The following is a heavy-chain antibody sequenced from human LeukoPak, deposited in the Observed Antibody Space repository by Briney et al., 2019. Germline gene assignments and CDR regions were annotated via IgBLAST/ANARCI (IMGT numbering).Heavy chain of an antibody. CDR2: IYPGDSDS. J-gene: IGHJ4*02. CDR3: ARRGYNGNFLGY. Sequence: GQSLTISCKGSGYSFSSYWISWVRQMPGKSLEWMGIIYPGDSDSRYSPSFQGQVTISADKSISTAYLQWSSLKASDTAMYYCARRGYNGNFLGYWGQGAVMTLSS. D-gene: IGHD5-24*01. V-gene: IGHV5-51*01. CDR1: GYSFSSYW.